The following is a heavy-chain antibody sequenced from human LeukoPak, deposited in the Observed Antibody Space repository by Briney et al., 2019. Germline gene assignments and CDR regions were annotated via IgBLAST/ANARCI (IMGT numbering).Heavy chain of an antibody. CDR3: ALRRITMVRGVMGG. Sequence: ASVKVSCKASGYTFTSYYMHWVRQAPGQGLEWMGIINPSGGSTSYAQKFQGRVTMTRDTSISTAYMELSRLRSDDTAVYYCALRRITMVRGVMGGWGQGTLVTVSS. CDR1: GYTFTSYY. J-gene: IGHJ4*02. V-gene: IGHV1-46*01. CDR2: INPSGGST. D-gene: IGHD3-10*01.